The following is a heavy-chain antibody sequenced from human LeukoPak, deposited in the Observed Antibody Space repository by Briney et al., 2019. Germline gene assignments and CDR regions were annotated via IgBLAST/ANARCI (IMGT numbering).Heavy chain of an antibody. J-gene: IGHJ6*03. CDR2: IYTSGST. Sequence: SETLSLTCTVSGGSISNYYWSWIRQPPGKGLEWIGYIYTSGSTNYNPSLKSRVTMSVDTSKNQFSLKLSSVTAADTAVYYCARCPPYGSGSYLANPNYMDVWGKGTTVTVSS. V-gene: IGHV4-4*08. D-gene: IGHD3-10*01. CDR3: ARCPPYGSGSYLANPNYMDV. CDR1: GGSISNYY.